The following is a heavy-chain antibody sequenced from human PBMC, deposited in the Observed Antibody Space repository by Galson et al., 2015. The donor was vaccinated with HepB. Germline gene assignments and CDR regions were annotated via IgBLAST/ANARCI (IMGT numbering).Heavy chain of an antibody. Sequence: SLRLSCAASGFTFSNYVMSWVRQAPGKGLEWVSCITGSGDDTYADSVKGRFTISRGNSKNTLYLQINSLRAEDTALYYCVKGGTGTNHIFDMWGQGTMVIVSS. J-gene: IGHJ3*02. D-gene: IGHD1-1*01. V-gene: IGHV3-23*01. CDR2: ITGSGDDT. CDR1: GFTFSNYV. CDR3: VKGGTGTNHIFDM.